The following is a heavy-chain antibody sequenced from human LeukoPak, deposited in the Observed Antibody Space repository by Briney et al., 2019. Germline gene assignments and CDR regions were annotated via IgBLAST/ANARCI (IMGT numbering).Heavy chain of an antibody. CDR2: IYHTGST. Sequence: SETLSLTCTVSGGSISSGGYYWSWIRQPPGKGLEWIGYIYHTGSTYYNPSLKSRVTISVDRSKNQFSLKLSSVTAADTAVYYCARDRRDQPLDAFDIWGQGTMVTVSS. J-gene: IGHJ3*02. CDR3: ARDRRDQPLDAFDI. CDR1: GGSISSGGYY. V-gene: IGHV4-30-2*01. D-gene: IGHD2-2*01.